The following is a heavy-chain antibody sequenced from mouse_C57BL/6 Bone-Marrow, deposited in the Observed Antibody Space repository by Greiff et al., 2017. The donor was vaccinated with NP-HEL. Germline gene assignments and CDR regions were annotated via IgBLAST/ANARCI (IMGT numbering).Heavy chain of an antibody. J-gene: IGHJ3*01. CDR3: ARTYYDYDDFAY. V-gene: IGHV1-18*01. CDR2: INPNNGGT. CDR1: GYTFTDYN. Sequence: EVKLQESGPELVKPGASVKIPCKASGYTFTDYNMDWVKQSHGKSLEWIGDINPNNGGTIYNQKFKGKATLTVDKSSSTAYMELRSLTSEDTAVYYCARTYYDYDDFAYWGQGTLVTVSA. D-gene: IGHD2-4*01.